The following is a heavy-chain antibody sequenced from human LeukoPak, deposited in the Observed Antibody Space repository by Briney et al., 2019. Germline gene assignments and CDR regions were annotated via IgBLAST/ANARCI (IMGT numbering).Heavy chain of an antibody. CDR3: AKDLYDSSGHDY. CDR1: GFTFSSYA. V-gene: IGHV3-23*01. CDR2: ISGSGGST. D-gene: IGHD3-22*01. Sequence: GGSLRLSCAASGFTFSSYAMSWVRQAPGKGLECVSAISGSGGSTYYADSVKGRFTISRDNSKNTLYLQMNSLRAEDTAVYYCAKDLYDSSGHDYWGQGTLVTVSS. J-gene: IGHJ4*02.